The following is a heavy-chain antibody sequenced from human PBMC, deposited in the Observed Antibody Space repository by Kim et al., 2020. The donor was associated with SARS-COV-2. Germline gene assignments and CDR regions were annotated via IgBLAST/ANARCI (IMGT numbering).Heavy chain of an antibody. J-gene: IGHJ3*01. D-gene: IGHD2-15*01. CDR1: GFTFGDYG. CDR2: IYWNAGSI. Sequence: GGSLRLSCAASGFTFGDYGMAWVRQSPRKGLEWVSGIYWNAGSIGYGDFVEGRFTISGDNAKNSLYLQMKSLRVEDTALYFCAGFCFGGSCRDPNAFDV. CDR3: AGFCFGGSCRDPNAFDV. V-gene: IGHV3-20*04.